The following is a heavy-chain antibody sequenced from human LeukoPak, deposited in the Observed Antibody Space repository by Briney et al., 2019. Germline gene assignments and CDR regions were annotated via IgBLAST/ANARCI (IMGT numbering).Heavy chain of an antibody. D-gene: IGHD3-16*01. CDR1: GFTFNGYS. CDR2: ISSSSAYI. V-gene: IGHV3-21*05. CDR3: PRDGLWGSSEY. Sequence: GGSLRLSCAASGFTFNGYSFNWVRQAPGKGLEWVAHISSSSAYIYYADSAKGRFTISRDNGKNSLYLQMNSLRADDTAVYYCPRDGLWGSSEYWGQGTLLTVSS. J-gene: IGHJ4*02.